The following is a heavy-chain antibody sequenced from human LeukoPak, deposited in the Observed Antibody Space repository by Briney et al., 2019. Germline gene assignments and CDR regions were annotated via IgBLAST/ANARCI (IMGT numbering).Heavy chain of an antibody. CDR1: GFTFSPYE. D-gene: IGHD3-10*01. V-gene: IGHV3-48*03. CDR3: ARDLYYFGSGSFVPGLPDY. Sequence: PGGSLRLSCAASGFTFSPYEVNWVRQAPGKGLEWVSYISSSGSVIHHADSVKGRFTISRDNAKSSLYLQMNSLRAEDTAVYYCARDLYYFGSGSFVPGLPDYWGQGTLVTVSS. J-gene: IGHJ4*02. CDR2: ISSSGSVI.